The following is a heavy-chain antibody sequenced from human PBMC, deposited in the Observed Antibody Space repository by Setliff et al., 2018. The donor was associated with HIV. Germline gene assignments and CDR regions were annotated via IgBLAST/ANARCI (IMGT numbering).Heavy chain of an antibody. Sequence: PSETLSLTCTVSGGSISSSSYYWGWIRQPPGKGLEWIGTIYYSGNTYYNPSLKSRVTLSVDTSKNQISLKLSSVTAADTAVYYCASHLPPYSGNFDYWGHGTLVTVSS. D-gene: IGHD1-26*01. CDR1: GGSISSSSYY. CDR2: IYYSGNT. J-gene: IGHJ4*01. CDR3: ASHLPPYSGNFDY. V-gene: IGHV4-39*01.